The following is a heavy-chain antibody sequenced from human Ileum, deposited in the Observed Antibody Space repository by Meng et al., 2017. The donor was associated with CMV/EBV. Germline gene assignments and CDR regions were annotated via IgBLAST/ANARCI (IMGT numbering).Heavy chain of an antibody. CDR2: ISGSGGST. J-gene: IGHJ6*02. CDR3: AKGHIVVVPAGVDV. D-gene: IGHD2-2*01. V-gene: IGHV3-23*01. Sequence: GESLQISCAASGFTFSSYAMSWVRQAPGKGLEWVSAISGSGGSTYYADSVKGRFTISRDNSKNTLYLQMNSLRAEDTAVYYCAKGHIVVVPAGVDVWGQGTTVTVSS. CDR1: GFTFSSYA.